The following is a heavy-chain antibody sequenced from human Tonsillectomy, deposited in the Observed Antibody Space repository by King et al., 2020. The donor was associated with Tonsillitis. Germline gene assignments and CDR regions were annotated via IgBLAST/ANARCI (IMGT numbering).Heavy chain of an antibody. D-gene: IGHD3-22*01. CDR1: GFTFRSYD. J-gene: IGHJ3*02. V-gene: IGHV3-21*01. CDR2: ISSGGDYI. Sequence: VQLVESGGGLVKPGGSLRLSCATSGFTFRSYDLNWVRQAPGKGLEWVSSISSGGDYIYDVDSVKGRFTISRDKAKNSLFLQMNSLRVEDTAVYYCAKDKGADYFDTGRGAFDMWGKGTVVTVSS. CDR3: AKDKGADYFDTGRGAFDM.